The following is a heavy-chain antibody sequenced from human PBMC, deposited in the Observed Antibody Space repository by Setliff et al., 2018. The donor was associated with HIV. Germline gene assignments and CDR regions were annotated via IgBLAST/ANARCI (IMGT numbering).Heavy chain of an antibody. V-gene: IGHV3-30*02. CDR3: AKSADLDTWYNYFDS. CDR1: GFTFSNFG. J-gene: IGHJ4*02. D-gene: IGHD1-20*01. Sequence: GESLKISCAASGFTFSNFGMHWVRQAPGKGLEWVAVIHYDGNGNYYAGSVKGRFAVSRDNSKNTVYLQMKRLRAEDTALYYCAKSADLDTWYNYFDSWGQGTLVTVSS. CDR2: IHYDGNGN.